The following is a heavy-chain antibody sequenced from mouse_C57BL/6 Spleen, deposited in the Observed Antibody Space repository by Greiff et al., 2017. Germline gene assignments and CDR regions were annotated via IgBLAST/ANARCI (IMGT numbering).Heavy chain of an antibody. D-gene: IGHD1-1*01. Sequence: QVQLKESGPELVRPGASVTLSCKASGYTFTDYEMHWVKQTPVHGLEWIGAIVPETGGTAYNQKFKGKAILTADKSSSTAYMVLRSLTSEDSSVYDSQRDVSRVWWYFDVWGTGTTVTVSS. J-gene: IGHJ1*03. V-gene: IGHV1-15*01. CDR1: GYTFTDYE. CDR2: IVPETGGT. CDR3: QRDVSRVWWYFDV.